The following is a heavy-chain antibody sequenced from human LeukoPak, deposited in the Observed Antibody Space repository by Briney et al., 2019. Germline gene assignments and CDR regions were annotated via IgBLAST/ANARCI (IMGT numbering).Heavy chain of an antibody. CDR3: TGVQLERRRYDAFDI. D-gene: IGHD1-1*01. J-gene: IGHJ3*02. CDR2: INPSGGST. V-gene: IGHV1-46*01. CDR1: GYTFTSYY. Sequence: ASVKVSCKASGYTFTSYYMHWVRQAPGQGLEWMGIINPSGGSTSYAQKFQGRVTMTRDMSTSTVYMELSSLRSEDTAVYYCTGVQLERRRYDAFDIWGQGTMVTVSS.